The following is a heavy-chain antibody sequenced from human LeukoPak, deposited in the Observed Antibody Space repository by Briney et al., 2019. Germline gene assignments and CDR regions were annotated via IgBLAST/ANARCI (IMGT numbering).Heavy chain of an antibody. J-gene: IGHJ4*02. CDR3: AKHDSSSYY. CDR2: IRSDGSDK. Sequence: GGSLRLSCAASGFIFSSYGMHWVRQAPGKGLEWVAFIRSDGSDKYYAGSVKGRFTISRDNYKNTLYLQMNSLRAEDTAVYYCAKHDSSSYYWGQGTLVTVSS. D-gene: IGHD3-22*01. CDR1: GFIFSSYG. V-gene: IGHV3-30*02.